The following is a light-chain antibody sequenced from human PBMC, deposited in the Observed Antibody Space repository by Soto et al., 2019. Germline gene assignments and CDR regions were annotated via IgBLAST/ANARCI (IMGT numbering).Light chain of an antibody. CDR2: GAS. Sequence: EIVLTQFPVTLSVSPGERATLSCRASQSVSSSYLAWYQQTPGQAPRLLIYGASRRATGIADRFSGSGSGTDFTLTISRLEPEDFAVYYCQQYRSSPWTFGQGTKVDI. V-gene: IGKV3-20*01. CDR1: QSVSSSY. CDR3: QQYRSSPWT. J-gene: IGKJ1*01.